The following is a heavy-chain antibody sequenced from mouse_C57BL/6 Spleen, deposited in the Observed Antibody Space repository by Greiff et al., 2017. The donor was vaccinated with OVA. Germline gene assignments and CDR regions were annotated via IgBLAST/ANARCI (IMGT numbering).Heavy chain of an antibody. J-gene: IGHJ1*03. CDR2: INPNNGGT. CDR3: ARGNYYGSSPHWYFDV. D-gene: IGHD1-1*01. V-gene: IGHV1-18*01. CDR1: GYTFTDYN. Sequence: EVQLQESGPELVKPGASVKIPCKASGYTFTDYNMDWVKQSHGKSLEWIGDINPNNGGTIYNQKFKGKATLTVDKSSSTAYMELRSLTSEDTAVYYWARGNYYGSSPHWYFDVWGTGTTVTVSS.